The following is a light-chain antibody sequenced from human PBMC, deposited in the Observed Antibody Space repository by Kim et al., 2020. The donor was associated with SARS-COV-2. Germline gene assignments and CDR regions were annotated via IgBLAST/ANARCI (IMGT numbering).Light chain of an antibody. CDR3: CSYAGSYTV. V-gene: IGLV2-11*01. J-gene: IGLJ2*01. Sequence: PGQSVTISCTGTSSEVGGYNYVSWYQQHPGKAPKLMIYDVSKRPSGVPDRFSGSKSGNTASLTISGLQAEDEADYYCCSYAGSYTVFGGGTKLTVL. CDR1: SSEVGGYNY. CDR2: DVS.